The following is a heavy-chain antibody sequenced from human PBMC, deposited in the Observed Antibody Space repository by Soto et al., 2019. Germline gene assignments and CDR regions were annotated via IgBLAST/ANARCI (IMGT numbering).Heavy chain of an antibody. CDR1: GGTFSSYA. Sequence: QVQLVQSGAEVKKPGSSVKVSCKASGGTFSSYAISWVRQAPGQGLEWMGGIIPIVGTANYAQKFQVRVTITADESTSTAYMELSSLRSEDTAVYYCARNPRGQRWLQFAFDYWGQGTLVTVSS. J-gene: IGHJ4*02. V-gene: IGHV1-69*01. D-gene: IGHD5-12*01. CDR3: ARNPRGQRWLQFAFDY. CDR2: IIPIVGTA.